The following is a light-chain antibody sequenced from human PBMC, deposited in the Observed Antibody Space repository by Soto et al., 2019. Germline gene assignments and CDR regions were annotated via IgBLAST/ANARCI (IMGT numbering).Light chain of an antibody. CDR3: QQFNDYPPFT. CDR1: QGISSA. V-gene: IGKV1D-13*01. J-gene: IGKJ3*01. CDR2: DAS. Sequence: AIQLTQSPSSLSASVGDRVTMTCRASQGISSALAWYQQTPGKAPKLLIHDASSLESGVPSRFSGSGSWTHFTLTISSLQPEDAATYYCQQFNDYPPFTFGPGTKVDIK.